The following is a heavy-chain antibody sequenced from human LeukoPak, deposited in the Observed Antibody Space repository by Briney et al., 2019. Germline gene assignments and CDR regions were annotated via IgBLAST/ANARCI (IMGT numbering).Heavy chain of an antibody. J-gene: IGHJ4*02. D-gene: IGHD4/OR15-4a*01. V-gene: IGHV3-23*01. Sequence: GGSLRLSCAASGFAFSSYAMNWVRQAPGKGLEWVSISGSGGDTYYADSVKGRFTISRDNSKNTLYLQMNSLRAEDTAVYYCAKARGATYGTYYFDYWGQGTLVTVSS. CDR1: GFAFSSYA. CDR3: AKARGATYGTYYFDY. CDR2: SGSGGDT.